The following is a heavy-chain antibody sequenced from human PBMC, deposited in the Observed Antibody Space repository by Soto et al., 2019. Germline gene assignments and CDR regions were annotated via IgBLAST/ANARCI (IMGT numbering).Heavy chain of an antibody. CDR1: GGSISSGDYY. V-gene: IGHV4-30-4*01. CDR3: ARERPDGSRLDP. CDR2: IYYSGST. Sequence: QVQLQESGPGLVKPSQTLSLTCTVSGGSISSGDYYWSWIRQPPGKGLEWIGYIYYSGSTYYNPSLKSRVTISVDTSKNQFSLKLSSGTAEDTAVYYWARERPDGSRLDPWGQGTLVTVSS. J-gene: IGHJ5*02. D-gene: IGHD6-13*01.